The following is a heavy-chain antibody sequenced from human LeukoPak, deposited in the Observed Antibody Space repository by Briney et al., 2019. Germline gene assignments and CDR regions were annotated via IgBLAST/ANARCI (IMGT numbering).Heavy chain of an antibody. J-gene: IGHJ3*02. V-gene: IGHV3-33*01. D-gene: IGHD5-18*01. CDR1: GFTFSSYG. Sequence: GRSLRLSCAASGFTFSSYGMHWVRQAPGKGLEWVAVTWYDGSNKYYADSVKGRFTISRDNSKNTLYLQMNSLRAEDTAVYYCARDREGYSYGDAFDIWGQGTMVTVSS. CDR3: ARDREGYSYGDAFDI. CDR2: TWYDGSNK.